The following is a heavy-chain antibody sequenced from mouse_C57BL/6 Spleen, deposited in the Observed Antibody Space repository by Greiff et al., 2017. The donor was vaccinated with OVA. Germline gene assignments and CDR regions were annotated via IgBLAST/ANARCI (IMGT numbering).Heavy chain of an antibody. D-gene: IGHD2-3*01. Sequence: EVKLVESEGGLVQPGSSMKLSCTASGFTFSDYYMAWVRQVPEKGLEWVAHINYDGSSTYYLDSLKSRFIISRDNAKNILYLQMSSLKSEDTATYYCARIYDGYYDAMDYWGQGTSVTVSS. CDR2: INYDGSST. CDR3: ARIYDGYYDAMDY. V-gene: IGHV5-16*01. CDR1: GFTFSDYY. J-gene: IGHJ4*01.